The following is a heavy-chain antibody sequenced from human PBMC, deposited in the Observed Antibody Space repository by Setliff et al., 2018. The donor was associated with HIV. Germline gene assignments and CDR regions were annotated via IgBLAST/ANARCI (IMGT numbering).Heavy chain of an antibody. V-gene: IGHV4-39*01. CDR1: GGSISSSSYY. CDR2: IYYSGST. J-gene: IGHJ3*02. CDR3: ARHGSYYNVAFGI. D-gene: IGHD3-10*01. Sequence: KASETLSLTCTVSGGSISSSSYYWGWIRQPPGKGLEWIGYIYYSGSTNYNPSLKSRVTISIDASKSQFSLKLSSVTAADTAVYYCARHGSYYNVAFGIWGQGTMVTVSS.